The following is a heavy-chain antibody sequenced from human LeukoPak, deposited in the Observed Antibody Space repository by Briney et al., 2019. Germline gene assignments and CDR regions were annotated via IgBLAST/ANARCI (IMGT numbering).Heavy chain of an antibody. V-gene: IGHV4-59*01. D-gene: IGHD3-3*01. CDR2: IYYSGST. CDR1: VGSISSYY. CDR3: ARDLGPDFWSGYSYYYGMDV. Sequence: SETLSLTCTVSVGSISSYYWSWIRQPPWKGLEWIGYIYYSGSTNYNPSLKSRVTISVDTSKNQFSLKLSSVTAADTAVYYCARDLGPDFWSGYSYYYGMDVWGQGTTVTVSS. J-gene: IGHJ6*02.